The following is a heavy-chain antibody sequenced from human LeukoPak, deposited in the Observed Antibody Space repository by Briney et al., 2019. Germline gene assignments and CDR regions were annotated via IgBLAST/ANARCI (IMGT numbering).Heavy chain of an antibody. Sequence: SETLSLTCAVYGGSFSGYYWSWIRQPPGKGLEWIGEINHSGSTNYNPSLKSRVTISVDTSKNQFSLKLSSVTAADTAVYYCARGFRYSSGWYERYYFDYWGQGTLVTVSS. CDR3: ARGFRYSSGWYERYYFDY. CDR2: INHSGST. CDR1: GGSFSGYY. D-gene: IGHD6-19*01. J-gene: IGHJ4*02. V-gene: IGHV4-34*01.